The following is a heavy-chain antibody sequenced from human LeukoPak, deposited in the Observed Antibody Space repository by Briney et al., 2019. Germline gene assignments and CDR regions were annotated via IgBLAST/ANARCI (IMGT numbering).Heavy chain of an antibody. D-gene: IGHD5-24*01. CDR3: ARDGGRWLQSDY. CDR2: IISSSRYI. V-gene: IGHV3-21*01. Sequence: GVSLSLFCAASGFTFSRFSMNWVRQASAKGLEWVAFIISSSRYIYKAESVRARLPIPRDNAKNSLYLKMKSRRAEDTAVYYGARDGGRWLQSDYWGEGTLVTVSS. J-gene: IGHJ4*02. CDR1: GFTFSRFS.